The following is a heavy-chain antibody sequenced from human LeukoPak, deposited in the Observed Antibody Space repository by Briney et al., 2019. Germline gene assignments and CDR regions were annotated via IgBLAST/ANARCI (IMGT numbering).Heavy chain of an antibody. Sequence: PGGSLRLSCAASGFTFSDYYITWIRRAPGKGLEWVSHISATGTHTHYADSVKGRFTISRDNAKHSLYLQMTSLRADDTAVYYCARVSGVVPAAMFFDYWGQGTLVTVSS. CDR2: ISATGTHT. V-gene: IGHV3-11*06. CDR3: ARVSGVVPAAMFFDY. J-gene: IGHJ4*02. D-gene: IGHD2-2*01. CDR1: GFTFSDYY.